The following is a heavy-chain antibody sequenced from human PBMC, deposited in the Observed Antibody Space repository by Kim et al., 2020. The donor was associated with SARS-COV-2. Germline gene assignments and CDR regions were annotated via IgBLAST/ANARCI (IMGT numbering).Heavy chain of an antibody. CDR2: INHSGST. CDR1: GGSFSGYY. D-gene: IGHD5-18*01. V-gene: IGHV4-34*01. Sequence: SETLSLTCAVYGGSFSGYYWSWIRQPPGKGLEWIGEINHSGSTNYNPSLKSRVTISVDTSKNQFSLKLSSVTAADTAVYYCARGTRGYSYGKIDYWGQGTLVTVSS. CDR3: ARGTRGYSYGKIDY. J-gene: IGHJ4*02.